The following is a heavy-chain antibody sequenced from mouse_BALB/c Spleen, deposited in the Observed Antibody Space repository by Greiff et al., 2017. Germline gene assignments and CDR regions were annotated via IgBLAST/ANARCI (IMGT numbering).Heavy chain of an antibody. Sequence: LVESGPGLVAPSQSLSITYTVSGFSLTGYGVNWVRQPPGKGLEWLGMIWGDGSTDYNSALKSRLSISKDNSKSQVFLKMNSLQTDDTARYYCAREGKYGNFWFAYWGQGTLVTVSA. CDR2: IWGDGST. CDR3: AREGKYGNFWFAY. CDR1: GFSLTGYG. J-gene: IGHJ3*01. V-gene: IGHV2-6-7*01. D-gene: IGHD2-10*02.